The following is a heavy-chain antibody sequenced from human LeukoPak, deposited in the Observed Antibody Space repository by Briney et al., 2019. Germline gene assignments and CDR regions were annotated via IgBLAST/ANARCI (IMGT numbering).Heavy chain of an antibody. V-gene: IGHV4-4*07. CDR3: ARDLLIRGWLFDAFDI. CDR2: IYTCGST. CDR1: GGSISSYY. D-gene: IGHD3-9*01. J-gene: IGHJ3*02. Sequence: PSETLSLTCTVSGGSISSYYWSWIRQPAGKGLEWIGRIYTCGSTNYNPSLKSRVTMSVDTSKNQFSLKLSSVTAADTAVYYCARDLLIRGWLFDAFDIWGQGTMVTVSS.